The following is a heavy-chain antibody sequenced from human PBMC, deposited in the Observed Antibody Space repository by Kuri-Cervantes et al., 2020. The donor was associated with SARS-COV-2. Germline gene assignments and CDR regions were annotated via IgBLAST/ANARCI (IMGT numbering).Heavy chain of an antibody. V-gene: IGHV3-23*01. J-gene: IGHJ4*02. Sequence: GESLKISCAASGFTFSSYAMSWVRQAPGKGLEWVSAISGSGGSTYYADSVKGRFTISRDNSKNTLHLQMKSLRNEDTAIYYCATDRAGVHDFWGQGTLVTVSS. CDR3: ATDRAGVHDF. CDR2: ISGSGGST. D-gene: IGHD2-21*01. CDR1: GFTFSSYA.